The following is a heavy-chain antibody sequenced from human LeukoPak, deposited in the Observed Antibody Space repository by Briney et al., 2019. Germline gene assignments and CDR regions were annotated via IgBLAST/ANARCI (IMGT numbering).Heavy chain of an antibody. V-gene: IGHV3-23*01. J-gene: IGHJ4*02. Sequence: PGGSLRLSCAASGFTFRTSAMIWVRQAPGKGLEWVSVITGNGRSTYYADSVKGRFAITRDNSGNTLYLHMSSLRVEDTAQYYCATLTPHDYGSGSYCKLWGQGDLVTVSS. D-gene: IGHD3-10*01. CDR3: ATLTPHDYGSGSYCKL. CDR1: GFTFRTSA. CDR2: ITGNGRST.